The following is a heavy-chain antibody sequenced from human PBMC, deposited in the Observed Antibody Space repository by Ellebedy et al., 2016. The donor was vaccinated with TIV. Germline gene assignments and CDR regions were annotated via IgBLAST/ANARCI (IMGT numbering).Heavy chain of an antibody. D-gene: IGHD5-18*01. CDR2: IGSSSSTI. Sequence: GESLKISCAASGLTFSSHAMSWVRQAPGKGLEWISYIGSSSSTIYYADSVKGRFTISSDNAKNSLYLQMDSLRDEDTAVYYCARAGIYSYGYSFDYWGQGTLVTVSS. V-gene: IGHV3-48*02. J-gene: IGHJ4*02. CDR1: GLTFSSHA. CDR3: ARAGIYSYGYSFDY.